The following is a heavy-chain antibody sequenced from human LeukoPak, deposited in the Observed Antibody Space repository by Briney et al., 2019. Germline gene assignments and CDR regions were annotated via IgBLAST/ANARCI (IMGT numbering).Heavy chain of an antibody. J-gene: IGHJ4*02. CDR3: AMTSPEYGSSWYY. CDR2: IYPGDSDT. V-gene: IGHV5-51*01. Sequence: VIIYPGDSDTRYSPSFQGQVTISADKSINTAYLQWTSLKASDTAMYYCAMTSPEYGSSWYYWGQGTLVTVSS. D-gene: IGHD2-2*01.